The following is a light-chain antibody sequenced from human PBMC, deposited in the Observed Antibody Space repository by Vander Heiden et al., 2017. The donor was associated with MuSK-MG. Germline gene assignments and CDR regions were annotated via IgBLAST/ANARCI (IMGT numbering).Light chain of an antibody. CDR1: QGISDY. CDR3: QRYNSAPVLT. CDR2: SAS. J-gene: IGKJ4*01. Sequence: DIQMTQSPSSLSASVGDRVTITCRASQGISDYLAWYQQKPGRLPNLLIYSASALQSGVPSRFSGSGSGTHFTLTISSRQSEDIATYFCQRYNSAPVLTFGGGTKVEIK. V-gene: IGKV1-27*01.